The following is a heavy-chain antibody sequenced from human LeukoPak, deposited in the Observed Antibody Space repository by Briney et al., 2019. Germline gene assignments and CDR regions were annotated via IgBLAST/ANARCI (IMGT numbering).Heavy chain of an antibody. CDR2: ISAYNGKT. D-gene: IGHD4-11*01. CDR1: GYTFISYG. V-gene: IGHV1-18*01. Sequence: ASVTVSCKAPGYTFISYGIIWVRQAPGQGLQWMGWISAYNGKTNSAQNLQGRVTMTTYTYTNTVYLELRSLTSDDTAVYYCARAGTTLLVDYWGQGTLVTVSS. J-gene: IGHJ4*02. CDR3: ARAGTTLLVDY.